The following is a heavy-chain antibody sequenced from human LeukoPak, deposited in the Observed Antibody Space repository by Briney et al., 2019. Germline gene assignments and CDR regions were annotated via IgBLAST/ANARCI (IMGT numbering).Heavy chain of an antibody. CDR2: MSPNSGDT. D-gene: IGHD2-15*01. V-gene: IGHV1-8*02. CDR3: ARDQSSPLTPYYYYGMDV. CDR1: EYTFTNYD. Sequence: ASVKVSCMASEYTFTNYDINWVRQATGQGLEWMGWMSPNSGDTGYARKFQGRVTMTRNTYKTTAYMELTSLRSEDTAVYYCARDQSSPLTPYYYYGMDVWGQGTTVTVSS. J-gene: IGHJ6*02.